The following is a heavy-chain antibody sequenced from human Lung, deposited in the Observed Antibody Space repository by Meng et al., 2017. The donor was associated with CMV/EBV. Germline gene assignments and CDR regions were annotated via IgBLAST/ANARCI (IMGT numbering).Heavy chain of an antibody. V-gene: IGHV1-69*10. CDR3: ARFRVGGYSTDY. CDR2: IIPILGIA. J-gene: IGHJ4*02. CDR1: GGTFSSYA. Sequence: SVXVSXKASGGTFSSYAISWVRQAPGQGLEWMGGIIPILGIANYAQKFQGRVTITADKSTSTAYMELSSLRSEDTAVYYRARFRVGGYSTDYWGQGTLVTVSS. D-gene: IGHD3-22*01.